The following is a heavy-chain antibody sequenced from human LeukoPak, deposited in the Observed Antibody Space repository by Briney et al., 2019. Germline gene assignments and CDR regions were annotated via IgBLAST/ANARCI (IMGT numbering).Heavy chain of an antibody. J-gene: IGHJ4*02. Sequence: SETLSLTCTVSGGSISNYCWSWIRQPPGKGLEWIGFIYYSGSTKYNPSLKSRVTISVDTSKSQFSLNLSSVTAADTAVYYCAGRLPARKLFYYWGQGTLVAVSS. V-gene: IGHV4-59*08. CDR3: AGRLPARKLFYY. CDR2: IYYSGST. D-gene: IGHD2-2*01. CDR1: GGSISNYC.